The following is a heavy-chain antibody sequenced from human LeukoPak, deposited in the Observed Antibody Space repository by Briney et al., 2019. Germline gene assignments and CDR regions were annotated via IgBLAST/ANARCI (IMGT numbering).Heavy chain of an antibody. Sequence: HSGRSLRLSCAASGFTFSNYAMHWVRQAPGKGLEWVTDMWSDGSNKYYADSVKGRFAISRDNSKNTLYLQMNSLRAEDTAVYYCARDGYYYDSSGSHFDYWGQGTLVTVSS. CDR1: GFTFSNYA. V-gene: IGHV3-33*01. J-gene: IGHJ4*02. D-gene: IGHD3-22*01. CDR2: MWSDGSNK. CDR3: ARDGYYYDSSGSHFDY.